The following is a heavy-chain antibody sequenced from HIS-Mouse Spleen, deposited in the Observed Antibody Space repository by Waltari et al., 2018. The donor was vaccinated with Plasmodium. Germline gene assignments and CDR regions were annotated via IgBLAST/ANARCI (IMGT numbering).Heavy chain of an antibody. CDR2: INHSGST. J-gene: IGHJ2*01. Sequence: QVQLQQWGAGLLKPSATLSLPSAVYGGSFSGYYWIWIRQPPGKGLEWIGEINHSGSTNYNPSLKSRVTISVDTSKNQFSLKLSSVTAADTAVYYCARVTSSGVYWYFDLWGRGTLVTVSS. V-gene: IGHV4-34*01. CDR3: ARVTSSGVYWYFDL. CDR1: GGSFSGYY. D-gene: IGHD3-3*01.